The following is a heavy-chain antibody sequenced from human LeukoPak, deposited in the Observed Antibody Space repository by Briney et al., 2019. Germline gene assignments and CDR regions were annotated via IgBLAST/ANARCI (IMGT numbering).Heavy chain of an antibody. Sequence: SVKVSCKASGGTFSSYAISWVRQAPGQGLEWMGGIIPIFGTANYAQKLQGRVTMTTDTSTSTAYMELRSLRSDDTAVYYCARDRRSHNAFDIWGQGTMVTVSS. CDR3: ARDRRSHNAFDI. V-gene: IGHV1-69*05. D-gene: IGHD2-15*01. CDR1: GGTFSSYA. CDR2: IIPIFGTA. J-gene: IGHJ3*02.